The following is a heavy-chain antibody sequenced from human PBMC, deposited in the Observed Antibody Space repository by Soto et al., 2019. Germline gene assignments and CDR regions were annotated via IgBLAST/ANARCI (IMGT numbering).Heavy chain of an antibody. CDR3: AKARGGYCSTTNCYGMVV. V-gene: IGHV3-30*18. CDR2: MSYDGSNK. J-gene: IGHJ6*02. D-gene: IGHD2-2*01. CDR1: GFTFSSHD. Sequence: GGSLRLSCGASGFTFSSHDMHWVRQAPGKGLEWVGVMSYDGSNKYYGDSVKGRFTISGDNSKNTLYLQMNSLRAEDTAVYHCAKARGGYCSTTNCYGMVVWGQGTTVTVSS.